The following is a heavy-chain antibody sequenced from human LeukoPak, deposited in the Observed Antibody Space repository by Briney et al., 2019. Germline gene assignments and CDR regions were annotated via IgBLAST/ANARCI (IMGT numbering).Heavy chain of an antibody. V-gene: IGHV1-8*01. CDR1: GYAITSYD. CDR3: ARGVRRAAYSGYENYYYYYMDV. J-gene: IGHJ6*03. Sequence: ASVKVSCKASGYAITSYDIYWVRQASGQGLEWMGRMDPKSGNTGYAQKLQGRLTMTRNTSISTAYMELSSLSSEDTAVYYCARGVRRAAYSGYENYYYYYMDVWGKGTTVTVSS. D-gene: IGHD5-12*01. CDR2: MDPKSGNT.